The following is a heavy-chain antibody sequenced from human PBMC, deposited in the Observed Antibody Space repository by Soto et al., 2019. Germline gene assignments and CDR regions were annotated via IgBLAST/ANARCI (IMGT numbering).Heavy chain of an antibody. D-gene: IGHD3-10*01. CDR2: IYHSGST. V-gene: IGHV4-4*02. CDR3: ARVSGSYYYGMDV. J-gene: IGHJ6*02. CDR1: GDSISSSYW. Sequence: QVQLQESVPGLVKPSGTLSLTCAVSGDSISSSYWWSWVRQPPGKGLEWMGEIYHSGSTNYNPSLKRRVTISVDNSKNQFSLKLSAVPAADTAVYFCARVSGSYYYGMDVWGQGTTVTGSS.